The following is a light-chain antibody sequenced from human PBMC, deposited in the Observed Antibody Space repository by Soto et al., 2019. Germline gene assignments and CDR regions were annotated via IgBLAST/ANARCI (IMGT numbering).Light chain of an antibody. CDR3: MQATQPYT. CDR2: MIS. CDR1: QSLVHSDGNTY. Sequence: DIVMTQTPLSSLVTLGQPASISCRSSQSLVHSDGNTYLSWLHQRPGQPPRLLIYMISNRFSGVADRFSGSGAGTDFTLKISRVEAEDVGVYYCMQATQPYTFGQGTKLEIK. V-gene: IGKV2-24*01. J-gene: IGKJ2*01.